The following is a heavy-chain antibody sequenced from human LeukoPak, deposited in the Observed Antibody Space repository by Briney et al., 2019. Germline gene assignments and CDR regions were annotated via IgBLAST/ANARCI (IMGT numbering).Heavy chain of an antibody. Sequence: PETLSLTCAVYGGSFSGYYWSWIRQPPGKGLEWIGEINHSGSTNYNPSLKSRVTISVDTSKNQFSLKLSSVTAADTAVYYCARDIRILTGYYYGTDVWGQGTTVTVSS. CDR1: GGSFSGYY. J-gene: IGHJ6*02. V-gene: IGHV4-34*01. CDR3: ARDIRILTGYYYGTDV. D-gene: IGHD3-9*01. CDR2: INHSGST.